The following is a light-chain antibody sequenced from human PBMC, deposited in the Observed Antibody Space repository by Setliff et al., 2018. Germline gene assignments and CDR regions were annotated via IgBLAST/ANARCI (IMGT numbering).Light chain of an antibody. CDR2: EVT. CDR3: TFYSGSNNFF. J-gene: IGLJ1*01. V-gene: IGLV2-8*01. Sequence: QSALTQPPSASGSPGQSATVSCTGTGGLVGGYNYVSWYQQHPGKAPRLIIYEVTKRPSGVPDRFSGSNSGNTASLTVSGLQAEDEADYYCTFYSGSNNFFFGSGTKVTVL. CDR1: GGLVGGYNY.